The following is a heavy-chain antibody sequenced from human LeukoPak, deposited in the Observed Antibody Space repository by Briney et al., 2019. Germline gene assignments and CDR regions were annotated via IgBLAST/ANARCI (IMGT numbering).Heavy chain of an antibody. CDR2: ISAYNGNT. CDR3: ARSIAAYYYYYMDV. D-gene: IGHD6-6*01. Sequence: ASVKVSCKASGYTFTSYDINWVRQAPGQGLEWMGWISAYNGNTNYAQKLQGRVTMTTDTSTSTAYMELRSLRSDDTAVYYCARSIAAYYYYYMDVWGKGTTVTISS. CDR1: GYTFTSYD. J-gene: IGHJ6*03. V-gene: IGHV1-18*01.